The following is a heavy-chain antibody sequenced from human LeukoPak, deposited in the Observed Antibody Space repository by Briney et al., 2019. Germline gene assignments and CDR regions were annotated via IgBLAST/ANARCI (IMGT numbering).Heavy chain of an antibody. CDR1: GFTFSNYG. CDR2: IWYDGTNK. CDR3: ARERAMVRGVMGWFDP. D-gene: IGHD3-10*01. J-gene: IGHJ5*02. Sequence: GRSLRLSCAGSGFTFSNYGMHWVRQAPGRGLEWVAVIWYDGTNKYYADSVKGRFTISRDNSKNTLYLQMNSLRAEDTAVYYCARERAMVRGVMGWFDPWGQGTLVTVSS. V-gene: IGHV3-33*01.